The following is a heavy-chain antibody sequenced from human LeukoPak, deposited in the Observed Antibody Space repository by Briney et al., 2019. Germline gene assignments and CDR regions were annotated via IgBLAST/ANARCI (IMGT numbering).Heavy chain of an antibody. J-gene: IGHJ5*02. Sequence: PSETLSLTCTVSGGSISSYYWSWIRQPPGKGLEWIGYIYTSGSTNYNPSLKSRVTISVDTSKNQFSLKLSSVTAADTAVYYCARHAGCSSTSCYEVVGWFDPWGQGTLVTVSS. D-gene: IGHD2-2*01. V-gene: IGHV4-4*09. CDR1: GGSISSYY. CDR2: IYTSGST. CDR3: ARHAGCSSTSCYEVVGWFDP.